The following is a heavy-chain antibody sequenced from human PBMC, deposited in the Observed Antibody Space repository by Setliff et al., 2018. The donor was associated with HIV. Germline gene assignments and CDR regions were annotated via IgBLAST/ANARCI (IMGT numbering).Heavy chain of an antibody. D-gene: IGHD4-17*01. CDR2: IHFSGST. CDR1: GGSVSSGDDY. V-gene: IGHV4-30-4*01. J-gene: IGHJ4*02. Sequence: PSETLSLTCTVSGGSVSSGDDYWSWIRQPPGKGLEWIGYIHFSGSTFYNPSLKSRLFISVDTSKNQFSLKLSSVTAADTAVYYCAAKKSGDYPFNWGQGTLVTVSS. CDR3: AAKKSGDYPFN.